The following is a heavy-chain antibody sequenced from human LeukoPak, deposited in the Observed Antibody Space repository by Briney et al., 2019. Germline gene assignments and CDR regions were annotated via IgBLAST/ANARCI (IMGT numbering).Heavy chain of an antibody. CDR3: AKDLGYCSSTSCYGAVYYYYYYGMDV. D-gene: IGHD2-2*03. CDR1: GFTFSSYG. Sequence: GRSLRLSCAASGFTFSSYGMHWVRQAPGKGLEWVAVISYDGSNKYYADSVKGRFTISRDNSKNTLYLQMNSLRAEDTAVYYCAKDLGYCSSTSCYGAVYYYYYYGMDVWGKGTTVTVSS. J-gene: IGHJ6*04. V-gene: IGHV3-30*18. CDR2: ISYDGSNK.